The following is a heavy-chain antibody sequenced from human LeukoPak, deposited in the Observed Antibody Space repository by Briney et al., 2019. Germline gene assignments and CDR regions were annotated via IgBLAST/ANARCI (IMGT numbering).Heavy chain of an antibody. CDR3: VRVLSGSWDWFDP. D-gene: IGHD3-22*01. V-gene: IGHV3-74*01. CDR2: INPDGSTT. J-gene: IGHJ5*02. CDR1: GFTFSRYW. Sequence: PGGSLRLSFAASGFTFSRYWIHWVRQAPGKGLEWVSRINPDGSTTTYADPVKGRFTISRDNAKNTVYLQMNSLRAEDTALYHCVRVLSGSWDWFDPWGQGTLVTVSS.